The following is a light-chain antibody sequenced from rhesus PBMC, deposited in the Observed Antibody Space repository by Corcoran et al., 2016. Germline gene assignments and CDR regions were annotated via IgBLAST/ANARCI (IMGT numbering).Light chain of an antibody. Sequence: DIQMTQSPSSLSASVGDRVTITCRASQGINNYLSWYQQKPGKAPKLLIYDASTLQSGVPPRFSGSGSGTEFTLTIRSLQPEEFATYYCLQYNSDPYSFGQGTKVEIK. V-gene: IGKV1-43*02. CDR1: QGINNY. J-gene: IGKJ2*01. CDR2: DAS. CDR3: LQYNSDPYS.